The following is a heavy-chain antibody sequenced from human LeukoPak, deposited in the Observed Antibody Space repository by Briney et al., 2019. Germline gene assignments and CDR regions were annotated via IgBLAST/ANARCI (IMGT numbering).Heavy chain of an antibody. J-gene: IGHJ4*02. Sequence: GESLKISCKDSGYSFTSYWIGWVRQMPGKGLEWMGIIYPGDSDTRYSPSFQGQATISADKSINTAYLQWSSLKASDTAIYYCARRGEAMDPFDYWGQGTLATVSS. D-gene: IGHD5-18*01. CDR3: ARRGEAMDPFDY. CDR1: GYSFTSYW. V-gene: IGHV5-51*01. CDR2: IYPGDSDT.